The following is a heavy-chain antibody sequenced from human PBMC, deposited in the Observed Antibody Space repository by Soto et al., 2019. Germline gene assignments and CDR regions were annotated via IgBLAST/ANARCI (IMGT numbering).Heavy chain of an antibody. D-gene: IGHD1-7*01. Sequence: PGGSLRFSCQASGFNFDNYGMHWVRQAPGKGLEWVAVITYDGSFQYYADSVKGRFTISRDNSKNTLFLHLNTLKPEDTAVYHCAKDRVGGTFYTPLGFWGQGTLVTVSS. V-gene: IGHV3-30*18. CDR2: ITYDGSFQ. CDR3: AKDRVGGTFYTPLGF. CDR1: GFNFDNYG. J-gene: IGHJ4*02.